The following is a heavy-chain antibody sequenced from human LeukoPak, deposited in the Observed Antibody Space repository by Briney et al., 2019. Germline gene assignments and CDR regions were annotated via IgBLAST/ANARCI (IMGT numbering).Heavy chain of an antibody. CDR3: ARINWLDP. CDR2: ISTSGTTI. J-gene: IGHJ5*02. Sequence: GGSLRLSCAASGFTFRSYWMHWVRQAPGKGLEWVSYISTSGTTIYYADSVKGRFTISRDNAKKSLYLQMNSLRAEDTAVYYCARINWLDPWGQGTLVTVSS. CDR1: GFTFRSYW. V-gene: IGHV3-48*04.